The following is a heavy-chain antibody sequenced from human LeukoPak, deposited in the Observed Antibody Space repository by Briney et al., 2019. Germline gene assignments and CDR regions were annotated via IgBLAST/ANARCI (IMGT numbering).Heavy chain of an antibody. Sequence: GGSLRLSCAASGFTFNDYYMSWIRQAPGKGLEWVSYINSGGSPIYYADSVKGRLTISRDNAKNSLYLQMNSLRAEDTAIYYCVRAIPAAILGAFDIWGQGTMVTVSS. V-gene: IGHV3-11*04. D-gene: IGHD2-2*02. CDR3: VRAIPAAILGAFDI. J-gene: IGHJ3*02. CDR2: INSGGSPI. CDR1: GFTFNDYY.